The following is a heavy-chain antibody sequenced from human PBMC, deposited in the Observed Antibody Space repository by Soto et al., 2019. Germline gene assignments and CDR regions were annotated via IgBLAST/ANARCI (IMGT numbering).Heavy chain of an antibody. Sequence: QLQVVQSEVEVKRPGASVRISCKASGFTLDNHAMTWVRQAPGKGLEWMGWIGAIVYNDATNYAREFQGRLTMARDTSPNTVYMDLSSLRSDDTAVDYCARGTKGAGGWYFDIWGRGTLVVVSS. CDR1: GFTLDNHA. D-gene: IGHD1-26*01. J-gene: IGHJ2*01. CDR3: ARGTKGAGGWYFDI. V-gene: IGHV1-18*01. CDR2: IGAIVYNDAT.